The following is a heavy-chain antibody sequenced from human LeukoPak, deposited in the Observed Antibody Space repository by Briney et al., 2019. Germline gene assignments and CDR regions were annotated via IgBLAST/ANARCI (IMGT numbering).Heavy chain of an antibody. D-gene: IGHD6-13*01. V-gene: IGHV3-30*18. CDR1: GFTFSSYG. Sequence: GGSLRLSCAASGFTFSSYGMHWVRQAPGKGLEWVAVISFDGNNKYHADSVKGRFTISRDNSKNTLYLQMNSLRAEDTAVYYCAKDRDIAAADYYFDYWGRGTLVSVSS. J-gene: IGHJ4*02. CDR2: ISFDGNNK. CDR3: AKDRDIAAADYYFDY.